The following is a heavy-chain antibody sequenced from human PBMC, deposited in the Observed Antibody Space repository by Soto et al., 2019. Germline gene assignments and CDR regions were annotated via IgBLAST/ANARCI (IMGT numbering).Heavy chain of an antibody. Sequence: GESLKISCKGSRYSFTSYWISWVRQMPGKGLEWMGRIDPSDSYTNYSPSFQGHVTISADKSISTAYLQWSSLKASDTAMYYCARPFPPHGGTYAFDIWGQGTMVTVSS. CDR1: RYSFTSYW. J-gene: IGHJ3*02. CDR2: IDPSDSYT. D-gene: IGHD2-15*01. V-gene: IGHV5-10-1*01. CDR3: ARPFPPHGGTYAFDI.